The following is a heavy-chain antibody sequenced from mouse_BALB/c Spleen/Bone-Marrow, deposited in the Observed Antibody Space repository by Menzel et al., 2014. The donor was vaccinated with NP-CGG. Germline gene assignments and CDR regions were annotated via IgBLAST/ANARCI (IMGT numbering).Heavy chain of an antibody. D-gene: IGHD1-2*01. CDR1: GFTFSSFG. CDR3: ARKDYFGYAAMDY. Sequence: VKLMESGGGLVQPGGSRKLSCAASGFTFSSFGMHWVRQAPEKGLEWVAYISGGSSIIYYADTVKGRFTISRDNPKNTLFLQMTSLRSEDTAIYYCARKDYFGYAAMDYWGQGTSVTVSS. V-gene: IGHV5-17*02. CDR2: ISGGSSII. J-gene: IGHJ4*01.